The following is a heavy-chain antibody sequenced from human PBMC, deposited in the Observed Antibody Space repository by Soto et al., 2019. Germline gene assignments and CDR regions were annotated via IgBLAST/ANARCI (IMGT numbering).Heavy chain of an antibody. CDR1: GDSLNSGVYY. Sequence: QVQLQESGPGLVKPSQTLSLTCSVSGDSLNSGVYYWSWIRQHPGKGLEWIGYISYRGGTYYNPSLKNRLTISVDTSENQFSLKLNSVTAADTAVYYCARAWYSSGWHYFDYWGQGTLVTVSS. CDR3: ARAWYSSGWHYFDY. CDR2: ISYRGGT. D-gene: IGHD6-19*01. J-gene: IGHJ4*02. V-gene: IGHV4-31*03.